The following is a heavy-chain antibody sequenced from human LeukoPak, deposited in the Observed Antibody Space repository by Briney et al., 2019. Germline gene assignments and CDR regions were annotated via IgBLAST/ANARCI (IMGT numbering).Heavy chain of an antibody. CDR1: GYTFTSYG. CDR2: ISAYNGNT. V-gene: IGHV1-18*01. D-gene: IGHD3-10*01. J-gene: IGHJ6*03. CDR3: ARDSIWFGEPTHMDA. Sequence: ASVKVSCKASGYTFTSYGISWVRQAPGQGLEWMGWISAYNGNTNYTQKLQGRVTMTTDTSTSTAYMELRSLRSDDTAVYYCARDSIWFGEPTHMDAWGKGTTVTISS.